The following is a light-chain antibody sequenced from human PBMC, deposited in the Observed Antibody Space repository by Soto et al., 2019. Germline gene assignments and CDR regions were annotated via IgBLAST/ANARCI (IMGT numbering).Light chain of an antibody. Sequence: QSVLTQPPSVSGAPGQRVTISCTGSSSNIGAGYDVHWYQQLPGTAPKLLIYGNSNRPSGVPDRFSGSKSGTSASLAITGLQAEDEADYYCQSYDSSLNAYVVFGGGTQLTVL. CDR1: SSNIGAGYD. V-gene: IGLV1-40*01. CDR3: QSYDSSLNAYVV. CDR2: GNS. J-gene: IGLJ2*01.